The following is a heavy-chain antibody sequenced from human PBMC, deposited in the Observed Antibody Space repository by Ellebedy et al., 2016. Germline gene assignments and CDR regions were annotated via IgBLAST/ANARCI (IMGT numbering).Heavy chain of an antibody. D-gene: IGHD5-24*01. Sequence: GGSLRLSCAASGFTFSSYAMHWVRQAPGKGLEYVSAISSNGGSTYYANSVKGRFTISRDNSKNTLYLQMGSLRAEDMAVYYCARDGPDGYNNLHYYYGMDVWGQGTTVTVSS. V-gene: IGHV3-64*01. CDR1: GFTFSSYA. CDR3: ARDGPDGYNNLHYYYGMDV. J-gene: IGHJ6*02. CDR2: ISSNGGST.